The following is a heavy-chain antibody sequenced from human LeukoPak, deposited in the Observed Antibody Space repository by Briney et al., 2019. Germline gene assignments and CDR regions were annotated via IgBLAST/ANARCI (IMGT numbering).Heavy chain of an antibody. CDR2: IYYSGST. CDR3: ARQPGNYFPMDV. CDR1: AGSISSSSYY. J-gene: IGHJ6*02. Sequence: SETLSLTCTRSAGSISSSSYYWGWIRQPPGKGLEWIGSIYYSGSTYYSPSLQSRLTISIDTSKSQFSLMLSSVTAADTAVYYCARQPGNYFPMDVWGQGTTVTVSS. V-gene: IGHV4-39*01.